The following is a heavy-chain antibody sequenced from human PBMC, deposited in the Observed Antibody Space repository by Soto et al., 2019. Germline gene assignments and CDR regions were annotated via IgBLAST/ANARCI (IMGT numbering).Heavy chain of an antibody. J-gene: IGHJ4*02. D-gene: IGHD1-7*01. CDR1: GYTFTDAY. V-gene: IGHV1-2*02. Sequence: QVRLAQSGAEVTKPGASVKVTCKPSGYTFTDAYIHWVRQAPGQGLEWLGWINPKNGGTNYAQKCQGRVTMTMDTSSSTAFMELTSVITNDTAVYYCAREEGTELDFWGQGTLATVSS. CDR3: AREEGTELDF. CDR2: INPKNGGT.